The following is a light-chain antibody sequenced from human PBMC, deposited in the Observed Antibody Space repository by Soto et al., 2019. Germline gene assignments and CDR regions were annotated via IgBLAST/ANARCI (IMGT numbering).Light chain of an antibody. J-gene: IGKJ5*01. CDR1: QSIKNY. CDR2: GAS. V-gene: IGKV1-39*01. CDR3: QQGYSTPPIS. Sequence: IQMTQSPSTLSGSVGDRVTITCRASQSIKNYLNWYQHKPGAAPKLLIFGASNLESGVPSRFSGSGSGTEFTLSISSLQPEDFATYYCQQGYSTPPISFGQGTRLEI.